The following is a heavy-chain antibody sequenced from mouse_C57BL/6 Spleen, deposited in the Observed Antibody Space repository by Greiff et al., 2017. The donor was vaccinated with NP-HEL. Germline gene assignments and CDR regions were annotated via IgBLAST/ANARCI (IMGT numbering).Heavy chain of an antibody. CDR3: ARHEGDYYGSSYRDYAMDY. D-gene: IGHD1-1*01. V-gene: IGHV1-62-2*01. CDR2: FYPGSGSI. Sequence: VQVVESGAELVKPGASVKLSCKASGYTFTEYTIHWVKQRSGQGLEWIGWFYPGSGSIKYNEKFKDKATLTADKSSSTVYMELSRLTSEDSAVYFCARHEGDYYGSSYRDYAMDYWGQGTSVTVSS. CDR1: GYTFTEYT. J-gene: IGHJ4*01.